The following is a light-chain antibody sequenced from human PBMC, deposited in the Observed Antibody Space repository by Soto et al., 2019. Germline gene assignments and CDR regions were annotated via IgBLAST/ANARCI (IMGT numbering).Light chain of an antibody. V-gene: IGKV3-11*01. J-gene: IGKJ4*01. CDR2: DAS. CDR3: QQRSDWPST. CDR1: QSVGSY. Sequence: EIVLTQSPATLSLSPGDRATLSCRASQSVGSYLGWYQQRPGQAPRLLIYDASNRATGIPARFSGSGSGTDFTLTISSLAPEDFEVYYCQQRSDWPSTFGGGTKVEIK.